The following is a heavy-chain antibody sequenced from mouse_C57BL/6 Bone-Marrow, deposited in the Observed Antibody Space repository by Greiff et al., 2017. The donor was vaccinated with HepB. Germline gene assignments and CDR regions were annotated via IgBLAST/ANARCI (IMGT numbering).Heavy chain of an antibody. D-gene: IGHD1-1*01. CDR3: AIWGPYYYGSSYFDY. CDR2: IYPGDGDT. V-gene: IGHV1-82*01. Sequence: VQLQQSGPELVKPGASVKISCKASGYAFSSSWMNWVKQRPGKGLEWIGRIYPGDGDTNYNWKFKGKATLTADKSSSTAYMQLSILTSEDSAVYFCAIWGPYYYGSSYFDYWGQGTTLTVSS. CDR1: GYAFSSSW. J-gene: IGHJ2*01.